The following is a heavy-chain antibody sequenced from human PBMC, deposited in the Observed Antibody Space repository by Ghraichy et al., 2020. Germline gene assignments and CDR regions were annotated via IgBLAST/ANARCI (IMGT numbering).Heavy chain of an antibody. CDR2: FDPESGEK. CDR1: GYPLSELS. D-gene: IGHD6-13*01. Sequence: ASVKVSCTVSGYPLSELSLHWVRQAPGKGLEWMGGFDPESGEKIYTQRFQGRVTMAEDAARNTAYIEVRDLRSEDSAVYYCATDHRITTAGPTTTYYFYYGVDVWGQGTAVTVSS. J-gene: IGHJ6*02. CDR3: ATDHRITTAGPTTTYYFYYGVDV. V-gene: IGHV1-24*01.